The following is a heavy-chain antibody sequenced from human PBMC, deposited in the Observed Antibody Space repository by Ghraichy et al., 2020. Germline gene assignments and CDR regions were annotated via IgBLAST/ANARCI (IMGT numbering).Heavy chain of an antibody. CDR3: ARHSSWIQLWSEYFDY. J-gene: IGHJ4*02. V-gene: IGHV4-39*01. CDR1: GGSISSSSYY. CDR2: IYYSGST. D-gene: IGHD5-18*01. Sequence: SETLSLTCTVSGGSISSSSYYWGWIRQPPGKGLEWIGSIYYSGSTYYNPSLKSRVTISVDTSKNQFSLKLSSVTAADTAVYYCARHSSWIQLWSEYFDYWGQGTLVTVSS.